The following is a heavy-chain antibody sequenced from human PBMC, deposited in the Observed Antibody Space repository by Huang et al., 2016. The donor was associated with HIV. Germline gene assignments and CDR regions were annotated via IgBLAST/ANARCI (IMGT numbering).Heavy chain of an antibody. Sequence: QITLKESGPTLVKPTQTLTLACTFSGFSLNTSGVGVAWIRHPPGKALEWLELIYWDDDKRYRPSLKSRLTISKDPSNNQVVLTMTNMDPVDTASYFCAHIGDIFAAYSPEYFDYWGQGALVTVSS. CDR1: GFSLNTSGVG. CDR2: IYWDDDK. CDR3: AHIGDIFAAYSPEYFDY. D-gene: IGHD2-15*01. V-gene: IGHV2-5*02. J-gene: IGHJ4*02.